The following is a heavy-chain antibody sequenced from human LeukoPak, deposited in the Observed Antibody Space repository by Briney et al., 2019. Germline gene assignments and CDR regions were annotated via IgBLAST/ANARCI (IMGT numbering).Heavy chain of an antibody. V-gene: IGHV4-39*01. CDR2: IYYSVST. J-gene: IGHJ6*02. Sequence: SETLSLTCTVSGGSISGSAYNWGWIRQPPGKGLEWIGSIYYSVSTHYSPSLKSRVTISDDTSKNQFSLKLSSVTAADTAVYYCAILTSGYYYGSGNPNVNYGMDVWGQGTTVTVSS. CDR1: GGSISGSAYN. CDR3: AILTSGYYYGSGNPNVNYGMDV. D-gene: IGHD3-10*01.